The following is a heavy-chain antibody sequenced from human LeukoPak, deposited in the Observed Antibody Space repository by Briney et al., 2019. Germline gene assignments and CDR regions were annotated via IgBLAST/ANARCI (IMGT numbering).Heavy chain of an antibody. CDR3: ARNRQWRTFDY. Sequence: PSETLSLTCTVSGGSISSYYWSWIRQPPGKGLERIGYIYYSGSTNYNPSLKSRVTISVDTSKNQFSLKLSSVTAADTAVYYCARNRQWRTFDYWGQGTLVTVSS. D-gene: IGHD6-19*01. CDR1: GGSISSYY. V-gene: IGHV4-59*01. J-gene: IGHJ4*02. CDR2: IYYSGST.